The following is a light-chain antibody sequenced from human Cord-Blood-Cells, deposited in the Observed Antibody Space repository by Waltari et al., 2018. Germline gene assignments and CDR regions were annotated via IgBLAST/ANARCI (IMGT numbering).Light chain of an antibody. CDR2: GAS. Sequence: EIVMTQSPATLSVSPGERATLPCRASQSVSSNLAWYQQKPGQAPRLLICGASTRATGIPARCSGSGSGTEFTLTISSLQSEDFAVYYCQQYNNWPRTFGQGTKVEI. CDR1: QSVSSN. J-gene: IGKJ1*01. V-gene: IGKV3-15*01. CDR3: QQYNNWPRT.